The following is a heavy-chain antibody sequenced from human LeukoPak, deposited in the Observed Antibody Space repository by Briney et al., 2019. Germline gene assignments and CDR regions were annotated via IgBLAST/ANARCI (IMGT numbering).Heavy chain of an antibody. CDR3: AKDYCSSTSCEKDY. CDR2: ISGSGGST. J-gene: IGHJ4*02. CDR1: GFTFSSYA. D-gene: IGHD2-2*01. V-gene: IGHV3-23*01. Sequence: GGSLRLSCAASGFTFSSYAMSWVRQAPGKGLEWVSAISGSGGSTYNADSVKGRFTISRDNSKNTLYLQMNSLRAEDTAVYYCAKDYCSSTSCEKDYWGQGTLVTVSS.